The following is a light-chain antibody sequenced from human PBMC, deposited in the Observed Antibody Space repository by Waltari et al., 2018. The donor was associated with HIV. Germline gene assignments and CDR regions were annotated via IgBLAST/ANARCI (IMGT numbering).Light chain of an antibody. V-gene: IGKV3-20*01. CDR3: EQYGSSQYT. J-gene: IGKJ2*01. Sequence: EIVLSQSPGSLSLSPWERATPSLRACQSVGSRYLAWYQQKSGHAPRLLIYGASSRDTGVPDRFSGSGSGTDFTLTISRVEPEDFAVYYCEQYGSSQYTFGQGTKLEIK. CDR2: GAS. CDR1: QSVGSRY.